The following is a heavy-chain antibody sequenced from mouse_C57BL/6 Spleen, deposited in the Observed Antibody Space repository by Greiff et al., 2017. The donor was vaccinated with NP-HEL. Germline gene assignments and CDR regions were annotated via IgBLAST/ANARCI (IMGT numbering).Heavy chain of an antibody. J-gene: IGHJ3*01. Sequence: EVMLVESVAELVRPGASVKLSCTASGFNIKNTYMHWVKQRPEQGLEWIGRIDPANGNTKYAPKFQGKATITADTSSNTAYLQLSSLTSEDTAIYYCASSYGSKVWFAYWGQGTLVTVSA. CDR2: IDPANGNT. CDR1: GFNIKNTY. D-gene: IGHD1-1*01. V-gene: IGHV14-3*01. CDR3: ASSYGSKVWFAY.